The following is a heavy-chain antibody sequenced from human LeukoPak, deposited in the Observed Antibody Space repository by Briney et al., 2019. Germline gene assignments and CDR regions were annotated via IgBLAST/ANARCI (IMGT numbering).Heavy chain of an antibody. J-gene: IGHJ4*02. CDR3: ATRGTAMAISNFDY. V-gene: IGHV1-58*01. D-gene: IGHD5-18*01. CDR2: DVVGSGNT. CDR1: GFTFTSSA. Sequence: GTSVKVSCKASGFTFTSSAVQWVRQARGQRLEWIGWDVVGSGNTNYAQKFQERVTITRDMSTSTAYMELSSLRSEDTAVYYCATRGTAMAISNFDYWGQGTLVTVSS.